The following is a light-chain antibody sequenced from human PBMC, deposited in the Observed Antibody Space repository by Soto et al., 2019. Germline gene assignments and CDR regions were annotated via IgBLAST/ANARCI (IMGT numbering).Light chain of an antibody. V-gene: IGKV1-12*01. CDR1: QDIGNL. CDR3: QQAASFPLT. Sequence: DIQMTQSPSSVSASVGDRVTLTCRASQDIGNLLAWYQQKPGKAPKLLIYFGSNLQTGVPSRFSCSRSGTDFTLTISSLQPEDLATYYCQQAASFPLTFGRGTRVEIK. CDR2: FGS. J-gene: IGKJ4*01.